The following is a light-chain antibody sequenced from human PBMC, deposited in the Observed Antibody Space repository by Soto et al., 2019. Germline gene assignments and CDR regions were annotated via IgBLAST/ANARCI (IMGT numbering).Light chain of an antibody. CDR3: SSYAGSNNLV. J-gene: IGLJ2*01. Sequence: QSVLTQPPSASGSPGQSVTISCTGTSSDVGGYKYVSWYQQHPGKAPKLMIYEVSKRPSGVPDRFSGSKSGNTASLTVSGLQAEDEAAYYCSSYAGSNNLVFGGGTKLTVL. CDR1: SSDVGGYKY. V-gene: IGLV2-8*01. CDR2: EVS.